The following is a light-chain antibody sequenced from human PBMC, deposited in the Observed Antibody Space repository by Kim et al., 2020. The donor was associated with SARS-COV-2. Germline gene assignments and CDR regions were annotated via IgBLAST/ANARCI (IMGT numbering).Light chain of an antibody. CDR1: QSVSSTD. CDR3: QQYSSSPAT. Sequence: CPGETTNLASRSSQSVSSTDFAWYQHKPGQAPRLFIYGASSRATGIPDRFSGSGSGTDFTLTITRLEPEDFAVYYCQQYSSSPATFGQGTKVDIK. V-gene: IGKV3-20*01. CDR2: GAS. J-gene: IGKJ1*01.